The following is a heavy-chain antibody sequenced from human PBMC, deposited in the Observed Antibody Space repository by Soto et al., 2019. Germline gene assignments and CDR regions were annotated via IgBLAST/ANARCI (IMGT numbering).Heavy chain of an antibody. Sequence: SENLSLTSAGSGGSISSSNCLSWVRRPPGKGLEWIGETYHSGSTNYHPSLKSRVTISVDKSKNQFSLKLSSVTAADTAVYYCARGVTAYYYYGMDVWGQGTTVTVS. CDR1: GGSISSSNC. V-gene: IGHV4-4*02. J-gene: IGHJ6*02. CDR2: TYHSGST. D-gene: IGHD5-18*01. CDR3: ARGVTAYYYYGMDV.